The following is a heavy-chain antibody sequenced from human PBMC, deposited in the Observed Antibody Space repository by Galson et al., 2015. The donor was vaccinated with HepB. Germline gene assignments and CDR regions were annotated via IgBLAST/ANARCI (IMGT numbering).Heavy chain of an antibody. CDR1: GFTFSSYW. CDR3: ARDSGQWELLRYFDY. D-gene: IGHD1-26*01. Sequence: SLRLSCAASGFTFSSYWMSWVRQAPGKGLEWVANIKQDGSEKYYVDSVKGRFTISRDNAKNSLYLQMNSLRAEDTAVYYCARDSGQWELLRYFDYWGQGTLVTVSS. J-gene: IGHJ4*02. CDR2: IKQDGSEK. V-gene: IGHV3-7*03.